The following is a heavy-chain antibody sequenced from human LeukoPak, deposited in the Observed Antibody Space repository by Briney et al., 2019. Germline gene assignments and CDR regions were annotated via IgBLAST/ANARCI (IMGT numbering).Heavy chain of an antibody. D-gene: IGHD4-17*01. CDR2: IHTSGST. V-gene: IGHV4-4*07. J-gene: IGHJ4*02. CDR3: AGGPVTTFY. CDR1: GDSTSSHY. Sequence: PSETLSLTCTVSGDSTSSHYWSWIRQPAGKGLEWVGRIHTSGSTDYNPSLKSRVTMSVDTSKNQFSLKVSSVTAADTAVYYCAGGPVTTFYWGQGTLVTVSS.